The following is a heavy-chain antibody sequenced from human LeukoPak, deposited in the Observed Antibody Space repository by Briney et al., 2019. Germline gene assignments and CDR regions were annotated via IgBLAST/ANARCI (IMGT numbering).Heavy chain of an antibody. J-gene: IGHJ5*02. CDR2: IGSSGAAT. CDR1: GSIFSTSG. CDR3: AKGFMGATPNWGFDP. D-gene: IGHD1-26*01. Sequence: GGSLRLSCGASGSIFSTSGMNWVRQAPGKGLEWVSGIGSSGAATYYANSVKGRFTVSRDNSKNTLYLQMNSLRAEDTAVYYCAKGFMGATPNWGFDPWGQGTLVTVSS. V-gene: IGHV3-23*01.